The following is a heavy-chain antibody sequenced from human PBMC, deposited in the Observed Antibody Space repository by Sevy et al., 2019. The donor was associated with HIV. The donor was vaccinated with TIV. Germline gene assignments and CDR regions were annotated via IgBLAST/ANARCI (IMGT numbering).Heavy chain of an antibody. CDR2: IIPILGIA. V-gene: IGHV1-69*04. CDR1: GGTFSSYA. CDR3: ADSALSGYSYGHYYYGMDV. J-gene: IGHJ6*02. Sequence: ASVKVSCKASGGTFSSYAISWVRQAPGQGLEWMGRIIPILGIANYAQKFQGRVTITADKSTSTAYMELSSLRSEDTAVYYCADSALSGYSYGHYYYGMDVWGQGTTVTVSS. D-gene: IGHD5-18*01.